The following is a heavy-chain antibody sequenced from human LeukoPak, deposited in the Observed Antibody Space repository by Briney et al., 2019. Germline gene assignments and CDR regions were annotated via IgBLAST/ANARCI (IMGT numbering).Heavy chain of an antibody. CDR3: ARLKAVAGLYYFDY. CDR2: IYYSGST. V-gene: IGHV4-59*08. CDR1: GGSISSYY. D-gene: IGHD6-19*01. Sequence: ASETLSLTCTVSGGSISSYYWSWIRQPPGKGLEWIGYIYYSGSTNYNPSLKSRVTISVDTSKNQFSLKLSSVTAADTAVYYCARLKAVAGLYYFDYWGQGTLVTVSS. J-gene: IGHJ4*02.